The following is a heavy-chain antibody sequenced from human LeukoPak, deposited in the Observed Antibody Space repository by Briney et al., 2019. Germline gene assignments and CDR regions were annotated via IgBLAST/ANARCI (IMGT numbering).Heavy chain of an antibody. CDR2: IRGDGGDA. CDR3: VRDIVAGSGSCLD. V-gene: IGHV3-74*01. CDR1: GFTFRSAW. D-gene: IGHD3-10*01. Sequence: PGGSLRLSCAASGFTFRSAWMHWVRQPPGKGLVWVSRIRGDGGDANYADFVEGRYTISRDNAKSTLYLQMNALGVEDTAVYYCVRDIVAGSGSCLDRGQGTLVTVSS. J-gene: IGHJ4*02.